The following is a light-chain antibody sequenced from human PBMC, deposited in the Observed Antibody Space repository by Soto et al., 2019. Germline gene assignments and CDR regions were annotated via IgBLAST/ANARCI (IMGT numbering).Light chain of an antibody. CDR2: SND. CDR3: SVWDDSLNGPV. J-gene: IGLJ3*02. V-gene: IGLV1-44*01. Sequence: QSVLTQPPSVSGTPGQRVTIACSGSSSNIGSNTVNWYQQLPGAAPKLPIYSNDQRSSGVADRLSDSQTVTSDALAISGLQSEDEAAYYCSVWDDSLNGPVFGGGTKLAVL. CDR1: SSNIGSNT.